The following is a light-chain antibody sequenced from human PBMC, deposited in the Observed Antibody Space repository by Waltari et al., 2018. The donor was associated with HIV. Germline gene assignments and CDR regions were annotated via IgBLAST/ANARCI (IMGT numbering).Light chain of an antibody. V-gene: IGLV7-46*01. CDR1: TGAVTSGHY. J-gene: IGLJ3*02. CDR2: DTS. CDR3: QSYDTSLSAVV. Sequence: QAVVTQEPSLTVSPGGTVTLTCGSSTGAVTSGHYPYWFQQKPGQAPRTLIYDTSNKHSWTPARFSGSLLGGKAALTLSGAQPEDEAEYYCQSYDTSLSAVVFGGGTTLTVL.